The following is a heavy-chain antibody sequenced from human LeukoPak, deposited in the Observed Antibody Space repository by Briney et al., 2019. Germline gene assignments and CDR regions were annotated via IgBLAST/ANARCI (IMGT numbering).Heavy chain of an antibody. J-gene: IGHJ6*03. V-gene: IGHV4-39*01. Sequence: PSETLSLTCTVSGGSISSSSYYWGWIRQPPGKGLEWIGSIYYSGSTYYNPPLKSRVTISVDTSKNQFSLKLSSVTAADTAVYYCARHYWDDTNYYYYYYMDVWGKGTTVTVSS. D-gene: IGHD1-1*01. CDR1: GGSISSSSYY. CDR2: IYYSGST. CDR3: ARHYWDDTNYYYYYYMDV.